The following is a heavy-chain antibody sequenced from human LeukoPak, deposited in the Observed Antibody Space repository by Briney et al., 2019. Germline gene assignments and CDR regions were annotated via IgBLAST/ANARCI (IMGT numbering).Heavy chain of an antibody. J-gene: IGHJ4*02. Sequence: SQTLSLTCTVSGCSVRSGSYYWSWIRQPPGKGLEWIGYIYYSGSTNYNPSLKSRVTISVDTSKNQFSLKLSSVTAADTAVYYCAGSSSSSTTYYTFEYWGLGTLVTVSS. CDR1: GCSVRSGSYY. V-gene: IGHV4-61*01. D-gene: IGHD2-2*02. CDR2: IYYSGST. CDR3: AGSSSSSTTYYTFEY.